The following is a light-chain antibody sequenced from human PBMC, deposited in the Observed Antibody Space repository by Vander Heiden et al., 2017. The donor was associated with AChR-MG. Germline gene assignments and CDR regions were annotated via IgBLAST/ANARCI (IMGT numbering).Light chain of an antibody. J-gene: IGKJ4*01. CDR3: QQRYNRPLN. Sequence: EIVLTHSPATLSLPPGQRASLSCRASQSVASYLAWYQQKPGQTPRLLVYDVSIRATGIPARFSGSGSGTDFTLTISSLEPEDFAVYYCQQRYNRPLNFGGGTKVEIK. CDR2: DVS. CDR1: QSVASY. V-gene: IGKV3-11*01.